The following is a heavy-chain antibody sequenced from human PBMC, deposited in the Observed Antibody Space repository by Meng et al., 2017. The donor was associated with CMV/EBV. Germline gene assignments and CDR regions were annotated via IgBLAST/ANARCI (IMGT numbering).Heavy chain of an antibody. D-gene: IGHD3-3*01. Sequence: GESLKISCAASGFTFSSYAMSWVRQAPGKGLEWVSAISGSGGSTYYADSVKGRFTISRDNSKNTLYLQMNSLRPDDTAVYYCAKAPQMFLEWLSIDYWGQGTLVTVSS. J-gene: IGHJ4*02. CDR2: ISGSGGST. V-gene: IGHV3-23*01. CDR3: AKAPQMFLEWLSIDY. CDR1: GFTFSSYA.